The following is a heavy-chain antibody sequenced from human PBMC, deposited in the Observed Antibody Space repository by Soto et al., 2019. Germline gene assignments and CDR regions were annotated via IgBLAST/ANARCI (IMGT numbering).Heavy chain of an antibody. Sequence: GASVKVSCKACGYTFTSYAMRWVREAPGQRPEWMGWINAGNGNTKYSQQFQGRLTITSDTSASTAYMELSRLRSEDTAVYYCTRTGSFDYWGQGTQVTVSS. J-gene: IGHJ4*02. CDR1: GYTFTSYA. D-gene: IGHD1-26*01. CDR2: INAGNGNT. CDR3: TRTGSFDY. V-gene: IGHV1-3*01.